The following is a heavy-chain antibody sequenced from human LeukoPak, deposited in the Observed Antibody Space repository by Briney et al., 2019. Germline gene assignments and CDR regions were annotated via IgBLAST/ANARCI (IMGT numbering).Heavy chain of an antibody. V-gene: IGHV3-48*03. Sequence: GSLRLSCAASGFTFSSYEMNWVRQAPGKGLEWVSYISSSGSTIYYADSVKGRFAISRDNAKNSLYLQMNSLRAEDTAVYYCAELGITMIGGVWGKGTTVTISS. CDR2: ISSSGSTI. D-gene: IGHD3-10*02. CDR3: AELGITMIGGV. CDR1: GFTFSSYE. J-gene: IGHJ6*04.